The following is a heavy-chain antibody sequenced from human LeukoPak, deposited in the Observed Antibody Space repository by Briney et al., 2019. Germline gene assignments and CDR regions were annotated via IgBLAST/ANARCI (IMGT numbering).Heavy chain of an antibody. J-gene: IGHJ4*02. CDR3: SGGRDAAVAGPGGYFDY. CDR2: ISPGGDAV. Sequence: GGSLRLSCAASGFIFSDYRMSWIRQAPGKGLECVSYISPGGDAVYFADSVKGRFTLSRDNAKNSLFLQMSSLTAEDTAVYFCSGGRDAAVAGPGGYFDYWGQGSLVTVSS. CDR1: GFIFSDYR. V-gene: IGHV3-11*01. D-gene: IGHD6-19*01.